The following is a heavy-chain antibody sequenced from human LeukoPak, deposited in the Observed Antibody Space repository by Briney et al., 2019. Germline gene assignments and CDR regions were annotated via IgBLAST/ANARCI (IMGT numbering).Heavy chain of an antibody. CDR3: ARVGIAVAGTIVWFDL. CDR2: IYYSGSN. Sequence: PSETLSLTCTVSGGSISSGDYYWSWIPQPPGKGLEWIGNIYYSGSNYYNPSLKSRATISVDTSKNQFSLKLSSVTAADTAVYYCARVGIAVAGTIVWFDLWGQGTLVTVSS. CDR1: GGSISSGDYY. D-gene: IGHD6-19*01. J-gene: IGHJ5*02. V-gene: IGHV4-30-4*01.